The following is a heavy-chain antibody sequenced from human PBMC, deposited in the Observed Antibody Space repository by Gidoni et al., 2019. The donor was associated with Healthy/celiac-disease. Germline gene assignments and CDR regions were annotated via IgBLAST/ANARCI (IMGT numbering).Heavy chain of an antibody. V-gene: IGHV1-69*08. CDR1: GGTFSSYT. D-gene: IGHD2-2*01. Sequence: QVQLVQSGAEVKKPGSSVKVSCKASGGTFSSYTISWVRQAPGQGLEWMGRIIPILGIANYAQKFQGRVTITADKSTSTAYMELSSLRSEDTAVYYCARDRDGGGYCSSTSCYAPPYFDYWGQGTLVTVSS. CDR3: ARDRDGGGYCSSTSCYAPPYFDY. CDR2: IIPILGIA. J-gene: IGHJ4*02.